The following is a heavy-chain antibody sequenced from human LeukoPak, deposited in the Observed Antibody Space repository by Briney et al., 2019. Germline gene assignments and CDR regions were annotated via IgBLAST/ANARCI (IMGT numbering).Heavy chain of an antibody. J-gene: IGHJ4*02. CDR2: IYDSGNT. Sequence: SETLSLTCTVSGGSVSSYYWSWIRQPPGKGLEWIGYIYDSGNTKYNPSLKSRVTISGDTSKNQFSLKLSSVTAADTAVYYCARQTYYYDSSGYKGPFDYWGQGTLVTVSS. V-gene: IGHV4-59*02. CDR3: ARQTYYYDSSGYKGPFDY. D-gene: IGHD3-22*01. CDR1: GGSVSSYY.